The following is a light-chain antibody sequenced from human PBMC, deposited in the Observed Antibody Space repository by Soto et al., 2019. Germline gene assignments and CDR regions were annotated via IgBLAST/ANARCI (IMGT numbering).Light chain of an antibody. J-gene: IGKJ1*01. CDR1: QTVRSN. V-gene: IGKV3-15*01. CDR2: GAS. CDR3: QHYNDWPLA. Sequence: EIVMTQSPATLSVSPGERATLSCRASQTVRSNLAWYQQKPGQAPRLLIDGASSRATGIPARFSGSGSGTDFTLTISSLQADDFAVYHCQHYNDWPLAFGQGTKVE.